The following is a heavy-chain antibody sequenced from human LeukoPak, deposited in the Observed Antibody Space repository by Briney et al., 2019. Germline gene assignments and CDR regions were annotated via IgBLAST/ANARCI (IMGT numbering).Heavy chain of an antibody. V-gene: IGHV4-34*01. Sequence: SETLSLTCAVYGGSFSGYYWSWIRQPPGKGLEWIGEINHSGSTNYNPSPKSRVTISVDTSKNQFSLKLSSVTAADTAVYYCARRGSSSGYCSSTSCYTGRVRAFDIWGQGTMVTVSS. CDR2: INHSGST. CDR1: GGSFSGYY. D-gene: IGHD2-2*02. J-gene: IGHJ3*02. CDR3: ARRGSSSGYCSSTSCYTGRVRAFDI.